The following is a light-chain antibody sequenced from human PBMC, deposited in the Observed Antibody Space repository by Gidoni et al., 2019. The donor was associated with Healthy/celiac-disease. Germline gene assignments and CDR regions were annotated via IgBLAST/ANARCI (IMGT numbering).Light chain of an antibody. CDR1: QSVSSY. CDR2: DAS. CDR3: QQRSNWPLT. J-gene: IGKJ4*01. V-gene: IGKV3-11*01. Sequence: VLTQSPATLSLSPGERATLPCSASQSVSSYLAWYQQKPGQAPRLLIYDASNRATGIPARFSGSGSGTDFTLTISSLEPEDFAVYYCQQRSNWPLTFGGGTKVEIK.